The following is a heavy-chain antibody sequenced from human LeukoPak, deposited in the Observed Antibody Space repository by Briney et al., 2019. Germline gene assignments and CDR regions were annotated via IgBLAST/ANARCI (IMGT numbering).Heavy chain of an antibody. CDR3: ARDGGGGYDFDY. J-gene: IGHJ4*02. CDR1: GGSISSYY. CDR2: IYYSGST. D-gene: IGHD5-12*01. V-gene: IGHV4-59*01. Sequence: PSETLSLTCTVSGGSISSYYWSWIRQPPGKGLEWIGYIYYSGSTNYNPSLKSRVTISVDTSKNQFSLKRSSVTAADTAVYYCARDGGGGYDFDYWGQGTLVTVSS.